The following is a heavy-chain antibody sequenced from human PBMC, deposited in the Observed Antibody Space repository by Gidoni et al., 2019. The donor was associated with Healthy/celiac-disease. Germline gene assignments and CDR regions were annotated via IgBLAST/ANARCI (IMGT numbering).Heavy chain of an antibody. CDR3: ARRHEVSYGGFDL. Sequence: EVQLVESGGGLVKPGGSLRLSCAASGFTFSSYSMNWVRQAPGKGLEWVSAISSSSSYIYYADSVKGRFTISRDNAKNSLYLQMNSLRAEDTAVYYCARRHEVSYGGFDLWGRGTLVTVSS. J-gene: IGHJ2*01. D-gene: IGHD5-18*01. CDR1: GFTFSSYS. V-gene: IGHV3-21*01. CDR2: ISSSSSYI.